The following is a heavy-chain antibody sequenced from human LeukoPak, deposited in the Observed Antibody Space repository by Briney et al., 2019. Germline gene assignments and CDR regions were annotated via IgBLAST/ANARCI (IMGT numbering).Heavy chain of an antibody. J-gene: IGHJ6*03. Sequence: GGSLRLSCAASGFTFSSYAMHWVRQAPGKGLEWVAVISYDGSNKYYADSVKGRFTISRDNSKNTLYLQMNSLRAEDTAVYYCARLSAYYYGSFFYYYMDVWGKGTTVTVPS. V-gene: IGHV3-30*04. CDR3: ARLSAYYYGSFFYYYMDV. CDR1: GFTFSSYA. D-gene: IGHD3-10*01. CDR2: ISYDGSNK.